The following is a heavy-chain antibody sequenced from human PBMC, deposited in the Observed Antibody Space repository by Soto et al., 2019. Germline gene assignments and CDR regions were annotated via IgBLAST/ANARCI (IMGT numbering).Heavy chain of an antibody. CDR3: SRDLRLRDFWCGYYTNWFEP. D-gene: IGHD3-3*01. V-gene: IGHV1-18*01. Sequence: ASVKVSCKASGYTFTSYGISWVRQAPGQGREWMGWISAYNGNTNYAQKLQGRVTMTTDTSTSTAYMEMSSLRSEDKDVYYGSRDLRLRDFWCGYYTNWFEPWGQGTLVTVSS. J-gene: IGHJ5*02. CDR2: ISAYNGNT. CDR1: GYTFTSYG.